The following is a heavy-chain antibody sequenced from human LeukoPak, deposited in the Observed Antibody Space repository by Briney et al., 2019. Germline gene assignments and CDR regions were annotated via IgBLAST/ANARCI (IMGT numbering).Heavy chain of an antibody. CDR2: IIPIFGTA. Sequence: SVKVSCKASGGTFSSYAISWVRQAPEQGLEWMGGIIPIFGTANYAQKLQGRVTMTTDTSTSTAYMELRSLRSDDTAVYYCARGKVVPALYYFDYWGQGTLVTVSS. D-gene: IGHD2-2*01. CDR1: GGTFSSYA. CDR3: ARGKVVPALYYFDY. J-gene: IGHJ4*02. V-gene: IGHV1-69*05.